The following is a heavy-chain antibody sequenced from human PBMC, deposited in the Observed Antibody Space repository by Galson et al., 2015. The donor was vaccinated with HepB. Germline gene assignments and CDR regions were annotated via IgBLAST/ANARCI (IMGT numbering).Heavy chain of an antibody. CDR1: GYTFTSYA. V-gene: IGHV7-4-1*02. D-gene: IGHD2-8*02. J-gene: IGHJ5*02. CDR3: ARDRGYCTGGVCYERGRANWFDP. CDR2: INTNTGNP. Sequence: SVKVSCKASGYTFTSYAMNWVRQAPGQGLEWMGWINTNTGNPTYAQGFTGRFVFSLDTSVSTAYLQISSLKAEDTAVYYCARDRGYCTGGVCYERGRANWFDPWGQGTLVTVSS.